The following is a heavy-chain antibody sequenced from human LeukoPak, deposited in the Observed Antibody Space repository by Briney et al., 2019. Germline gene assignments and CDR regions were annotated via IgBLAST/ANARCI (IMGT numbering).Heavy chain of an antibody. CDR3: TSTGILGATTGVGLFDY. Sequence: GGSLRLSCAASGFTFDDYGMSWVRQAPGKGLEWVSGINWNGGSTNYADSVKGRFTISRDSAKNSLYLQMNNLRAEDTALYYCTSTGILGATTGVGLFDYWGQGTLVTVSS. V-gene: IGHV3-20*04. D-gene: IGHD1-26*01. J-gene: IGHJ4*02. CDR2: INWNGGST. CDR1: GFTFDDYG.